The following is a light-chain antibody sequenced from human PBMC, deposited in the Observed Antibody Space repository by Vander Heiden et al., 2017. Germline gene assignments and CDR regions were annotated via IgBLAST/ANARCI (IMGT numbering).Light chain of an antibody. Sequence: DIQMTQSPPTLSASVGDRVTISCPASQSISSWLAWYQQKPGKAPKLLIYKASSLESGVPSRFSGSGSGTEFTLTISSLQPDDLATYYCQQYNSYAWTFGRGTKVEIK. CDR3: QQYNSYAWT. CDR2: KAS. CDR1: QSISSW. J-gene: IGKJ1*01. V-gene: IGKV1-5*03.